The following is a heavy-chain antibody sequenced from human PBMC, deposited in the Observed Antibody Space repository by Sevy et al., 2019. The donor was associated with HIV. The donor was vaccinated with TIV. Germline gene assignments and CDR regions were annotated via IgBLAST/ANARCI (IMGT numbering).Heavy chain of an antibody. CDR1: GFSFSDYF. CDR3: TRFYSSTTGWYPGSDDF. Sequence: GGSLRFSCVASGFSFSDYFISWIRQAPGKGLEWVSYISSNSNKIRYADSVQGRFTISRDNVKNSVYLQMNSLRAEDTAVYLCTRFYSSTTGWYPGSDDFRGRGTLVTVSS. D-gene: IGHD6-19*01. CDR2: ISSNSNKI. V-gene: IGHV3-11*01. J-gene: IGHJ4*02.